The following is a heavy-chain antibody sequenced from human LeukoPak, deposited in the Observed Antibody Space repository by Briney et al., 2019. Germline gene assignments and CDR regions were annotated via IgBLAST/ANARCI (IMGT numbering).Heavy chain of an antibody. CDR1: GSSISSSSYY. CDR3: ARIYCNGGTCYSGVGWFDP. Sequence: PSETLSLTCSVSGSSISSSSYYWGWIRLPPGKGLEWIGSIYYSGSTYYNPSLKSRVTMSVDTSKNQFSLKLSSVTAADTAVYYCARIYCNGGTCYSGVGWFDPWGRGTLVTVSS. J-gene: IGHJ5*02. D-gene: IGHD2-15*01. V-gene: IGHV4-39*01. CDR2: IYYSGST.